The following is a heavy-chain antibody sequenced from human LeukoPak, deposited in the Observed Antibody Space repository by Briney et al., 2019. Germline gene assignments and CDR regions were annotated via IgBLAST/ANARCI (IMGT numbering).Heavy chain of an antibody. Sequence: SETLSLTCAVYGGSFSGYYWSWIRQPPGKGLEWIGEINPSGSTNYNPSLKSRVTISVDTSKNQFTLKLSSVTAADTAVYYCARAGYYYDSNFDYWGQGTLVTVSS. D-gene: IGHD3-22*01. CDR1: GGSFSGYY. J-gene: IGHJ4*02. V-gene: IGHV4-34*01. CDR3: ARAGYYYDSNFDY. CDR2: INPSGST.